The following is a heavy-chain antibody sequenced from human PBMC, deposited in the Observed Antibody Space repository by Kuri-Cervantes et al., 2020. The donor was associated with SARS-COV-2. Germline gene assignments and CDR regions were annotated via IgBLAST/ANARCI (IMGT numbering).Heavy chain of an antibody. CDR1: GFTFSDYS. D-gene: IGHD6-13*01. CDR2: ISSSSSTI. CDR3: AREGSIAAAGFGPFY. Sequence: GESLKISCAASGFTFSDYSMNWVRQAPGKGLEWVSYISSSSSTIYYADSVKGRFTISRDNAKNSLYLQMNSLRDEDTAVYYCAREGSIAAAGFGPFYWGQGTLVTVSS. J-gene: IGHJ4*02. V-gene: IGHV3-48*02.